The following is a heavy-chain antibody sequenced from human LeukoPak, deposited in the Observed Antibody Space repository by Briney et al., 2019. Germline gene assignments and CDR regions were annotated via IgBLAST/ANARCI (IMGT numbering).Heavy chain of an antibody. CDR1: GGSFSGYH. CDR2: IYHSGST. Sequence: SSETLSLTCAVYGGSFSGYHWGWIRQPPGKGLEWIGSIYHSGSTYYNPSLKSRVTISVDTSKNQFSLKLRSVTAADTAVYYCARVVQSTDSSGFYLPEYFQHWGQGTLVTVSS. J-gene: IGHJ1*01. CDR3: ARVVQSTDSSGFYLPEYFQH. D-gene: IGHD3-22*01. V-gene: IGHV4-38-2*01.